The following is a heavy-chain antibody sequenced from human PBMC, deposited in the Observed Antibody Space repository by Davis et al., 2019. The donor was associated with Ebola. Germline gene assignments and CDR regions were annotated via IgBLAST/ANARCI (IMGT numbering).Heavy chain of an antibody. CDR3: AREYYDILTGPWGMDV. Sequence: MPSETLSLTCAVSGGSISSSNWWSWVRQPPGKGLEWIGEINHSGSTNYNPSLKSRVTISVDTSKNQFSLKLSSVTAADTAVYYCAREYYDILTGPWGMDVWGQGTTVTVSS. V-gene: IGHV4-4*02. D-gene: IGHD3-9*01. CDR2: INHSGST. CDR1: GGSISSSNW. J-gene: IGHJ6*02.